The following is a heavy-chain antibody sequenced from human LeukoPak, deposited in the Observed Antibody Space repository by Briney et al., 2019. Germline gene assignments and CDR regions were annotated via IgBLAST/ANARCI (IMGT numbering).Heavy chain of an antibody. D-gene: IGHD6-13*01. CDR1: GFTFSSYG. J-gene: IGHJ6*02. CDR3: AKDDYIAYSSSWYHYYYGMDV. CDR2: ISYDGSNK. Sequence: PGESLRLSCAASGFTFSSYGMHWVRQAPGKGLEWVAVISYDGSNKYYADSVKGRFTISRDNSKNTLYLQMNSLRAEDTAVYYCAKDDYIAYSSSWYHYYYGMDVWGQGTTVTVSS. V-gene: IGHV3-30*18.